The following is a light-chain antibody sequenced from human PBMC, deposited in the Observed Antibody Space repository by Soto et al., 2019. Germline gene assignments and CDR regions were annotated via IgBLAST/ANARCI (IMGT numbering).Light chain of an antibody. CDR2: DVT. CDR1: SSDVEDYDF. Sequence: QSVLTQPASVSESPGQSITISCTGSSSDVEDYDFVACYQQSPGEAPKVMIYDVTSRPSGVSNRFSGSKSGNTASPTISGLQAEDEADYYCSSKTSTDTLVFGTGTKVTVL. CDR3: SSKTSTDTLV. J-gene: IGLJ1*01. V-gene: IGLV2-14*01.